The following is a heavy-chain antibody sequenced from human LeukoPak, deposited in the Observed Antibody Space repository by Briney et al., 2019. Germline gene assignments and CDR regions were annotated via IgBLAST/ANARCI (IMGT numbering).Heavy chain of an antibody. CDR2: ISWNSGSI. CDR1: GFTFDDYA. CDR3: AKDTMYSSSWYPWGGYMDV. J-gene: IGHJ6*03. D-gene: IGHD6-13*01. V-gene: IGHV3-9*01. Sequence: GGSLRLSCAASGFTFDDYAMHWVRQAPGKGLEGVSGISWNSGSIGYADSVKGRFTISRDNAKNSLYLQMNSLRAEDTALYYCAKDTMYSSSWYPWGGYMDVWGKGTTVTVSS.